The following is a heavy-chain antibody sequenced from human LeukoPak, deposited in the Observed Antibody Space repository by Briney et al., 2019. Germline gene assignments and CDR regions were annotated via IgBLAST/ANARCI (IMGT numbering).Heavy chain of an antibody. D-gene: IGHD3-16*01. CDR3: ARGITMLNT. Sequence: SETLPLTCTVSGDSISSYYWCWVRQPPGQGLEWIGYIYYSGSTNYNPSLKSRVTMSVDTSKNQFSLTLTSVTAADTAVYYCARGITMLNTWGQGTLVTVSS. V-gene: IGHV4-59*01. J-gene: IGHJ4*02. CDR2: IYYSGST. CDR1: GDSISSYY.